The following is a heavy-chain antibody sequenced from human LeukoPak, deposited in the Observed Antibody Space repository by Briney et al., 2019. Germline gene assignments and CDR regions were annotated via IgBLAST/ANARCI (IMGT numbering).Heavy chain of an antibody. CDR2: MNSDGSST. V-gene: IGHV3-74*01. Sequence: PGGSLRLSCAASGFTFSGYWMHWVRQAPGKGLVWVSRMNSDGSSTSYADSVKCRFTISRDNAKNTLYLQMHSLRAEDTAVYYCACDPRGAYGDYGLWGQGTLVTVSS. D-gene: IGHD4-17*01. CDR3: ACDPRGAYGDYGL. CDR1: GFTFSGYW. J-gene: IGHJ4*02.